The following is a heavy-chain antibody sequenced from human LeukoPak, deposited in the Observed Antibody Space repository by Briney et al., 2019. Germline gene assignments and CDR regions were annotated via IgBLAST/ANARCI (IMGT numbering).Heavy chain of an antibody. V-gene: IGHV4-59*01. CDR3: AKARDSNIWYPFDY. CDR2: IYYSGST. CDR1: GGSISSNY. Sequence: SETLSLTCTVSGGSISSNYWNWIRLPPGRGLEWIGYIYYSGSTHYNPSLKSRVTISLDTSRSQFSLKLTSVTAADTAVYYCAKARDSNIWYPFDYWGQGTLVTVSS. J-gene: IGHJ4*02. D-gene: IGHD6-13*01.